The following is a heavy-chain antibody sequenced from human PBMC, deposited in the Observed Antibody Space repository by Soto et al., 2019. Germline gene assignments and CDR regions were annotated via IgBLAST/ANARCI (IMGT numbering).Heavy chain of an antibody. Sequence: SVKVSCKASGGTFSSYAISWARQAPGQGLEWMGGIIPIFGTANYAKKFQGRVAITADESTSTAYMELSRMRSEDTAVYYCASDHRYCSSTSCQNYYGMEVWGQGTTVTVSS. CDR1: GGTFSSYA. CDR3: ASDHRYCSSTSCQNYYGMEV. J-gene: IGHJ6*02. D-gene: IGHD2-2*01. CDR2: IIPIFGTA. V-gene: IGHV1-69*13.